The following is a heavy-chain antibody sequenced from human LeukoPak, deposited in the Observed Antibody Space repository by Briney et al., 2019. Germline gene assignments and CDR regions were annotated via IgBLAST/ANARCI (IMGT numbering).Heavy chain of an antibody. CDR1: GFTFSSYG. Sequence: PGGSLRLSCVASGFTFSSYGMHWVRQAPGKGLEWVAVIWYDGSNKYYADSVKGRFTISRDNSKNTLYLQMNSLRAEDTAVYYCARTFMDYSNYDYYYGMDVWGQGTTVTVSS. J-gene: IGHJ6*02. CDR3: ARTFMDYSNYDYYYGMDV. V-gene: IGHV3-33*08. CDR2: IWYDGSNK. D-gene: IGHD4-4*01.